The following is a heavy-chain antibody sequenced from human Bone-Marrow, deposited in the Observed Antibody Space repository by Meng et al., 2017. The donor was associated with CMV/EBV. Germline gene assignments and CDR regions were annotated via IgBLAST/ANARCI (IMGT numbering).Heavy chain of an antibody. Sequence: SVKVSCKASGYTFTGYYMHWVRQAPGQGLEWMGWIIPILGIANYAQKFQGRVTITADKSTSTAYMELSSLRSEDTAVYYCARDAGTEWYWFDPWGQGTLVTVSS. J-gene: IGHJ5*02. D-gene: IGHD6-13*01. V-gene: IGHV1-69*10. CDR2: IIPILGIA. CDR3: ARDAGTEWYWFDP. CDR1: GYTFTGYY.